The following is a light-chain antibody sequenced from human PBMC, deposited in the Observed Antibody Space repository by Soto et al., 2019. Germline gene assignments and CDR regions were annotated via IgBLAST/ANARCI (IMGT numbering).Light chain of an antibody. CDR2: SAS. V-gene: IGKV3-20*01. J-gene: IGKJ1*01. CDR1: QSVSSSH. CDR3: PRYAG. Sequence: TQSPANLSVSPGERATLSCRARQSVSSSHLAWYQQKPGQAPRLLIYSASSRATGIPDRFSGSGSGTDFTLTISRLEPEDFEVYSCPRYAGFGQGTKVDIK.